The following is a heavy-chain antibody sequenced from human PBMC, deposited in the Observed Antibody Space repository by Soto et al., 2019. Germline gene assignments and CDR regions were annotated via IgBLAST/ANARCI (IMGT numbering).Heavy chain of an antibody. J-gene: IGHJ6*02. CDR2: IDPSDSYT. CDR3: AKELVVVTLTGPNYYYYGMDV. Sequence: GESLKISCNGSGYSCTSYWISWVRQMPGKGLEWMGRIDPSDSYTNYSPSFQGHVTISADKSISTAYLQWSSLEASDTAMYYCAKELVVVTLTGPNYYYYGMDVWGQGTTVTVSS. V-gene: IGHV5-10-1*01. CDR1: GYSCTSYW. D-gene: IGHD2-8*02.